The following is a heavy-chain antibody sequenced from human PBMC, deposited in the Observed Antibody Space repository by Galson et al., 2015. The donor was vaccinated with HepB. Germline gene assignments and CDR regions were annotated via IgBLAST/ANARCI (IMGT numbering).Heavy chain of an antibody. V-gene: IGHV1-69*02. CDR2: IIPILGIA. CDR1: GGTFSSYT. Sequence: SVKVSCKASGGTFSSYTISWVRQAPGQGLEWMGRIIPILGIANYAQKFQGRVTITADKSTSTAYMELSSLRSEDTAVYYCAEDDTAREVETAAGTRDYWGQGTLVTVSS. D-gene: IGHD6-13*01. J-gene: IGHJ4*02. CDR3: AEDDTAREVETAAGTRDY.